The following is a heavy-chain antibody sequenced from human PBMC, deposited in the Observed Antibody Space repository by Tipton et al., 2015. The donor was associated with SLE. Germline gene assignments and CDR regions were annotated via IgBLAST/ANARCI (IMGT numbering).Heavy chain of an antibody. CDR2: ISYSGST. CDR1: GASISSLY. V-gene: IGHV4-59*11. Sequence: TLSLTCTVSGASISSLYWSWIRQPPGKGLEWIGCISYSGSTNYNPSLRSRVTLSIGTSKNQFSLKVTSVTASDTAVYYCARTMGGGSCSGGSCFEAFGYWGQGTLVAVFS. D-gene: IGHD2-15*01. CDR3: ARTMGGGSCSGGSCFEAFGY. J-gene: IGHJ4*02.